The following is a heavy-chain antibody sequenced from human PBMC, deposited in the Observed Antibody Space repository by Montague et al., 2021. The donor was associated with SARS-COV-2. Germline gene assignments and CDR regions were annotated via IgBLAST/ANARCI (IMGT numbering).Heavy chain of an antibody. D-gene: IGHD3-16*02. J-gene: IGHJ6*02. Sequence: SLRLSCAASGFNFTNYNINWVRQPPGTGLEWVSSISGSGFGGPYTYYSDSVKGRFTISRDNTKNQVYLQMKSLRAEVTAFYYCAGESVSSFGVVIFGMDVWGRGTTVTVSS. CDR1: GFNFTNYN. V-gene: IGHV3-21*01. CDR3: AGESVSSFGVVIFGMDV. CDR2: ISGSGFGGPYT.